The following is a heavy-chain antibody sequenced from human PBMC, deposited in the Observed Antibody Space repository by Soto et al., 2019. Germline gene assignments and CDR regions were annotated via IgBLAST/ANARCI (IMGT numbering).Heavy chain of an antibody. CDR3: GRVRSSIAARRYYYYYGMDV. Sequence: QVQLQESGPGLVKPSQTLSLTCTVSGGSISSGDYYWSWIRQPPGKGLEWIGYIYYSGSTYYNPSLKSRVTISVDTSTNQFSLKLSSVTAADTAVYYCGRVRSSIAARRYYYYYGMDVWGQGTTVTVSS. V-gene: IGHV4-30-4*01. CDR2: IYYSGST. CDR1: GGSISSGDYY. J-gene: IGHJ6*02. D-gene: IGHD6-6*01.